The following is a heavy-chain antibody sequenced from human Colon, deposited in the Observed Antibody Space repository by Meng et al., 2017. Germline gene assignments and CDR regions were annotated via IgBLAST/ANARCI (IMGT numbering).Heavy chain of an antibody. Sequence: QVQLQQWGAGLLKPSETLSLTCAVYGGSFSGYYWSWIRQPPGKGLEWIGHIYHSGSAFYRPSLESRVTISVDRSKNQFSLRLYSVTVADTAVYFCAREGGPIEYYYDLWGHGTLVTVSS. CDR1: GGSFSGYY. CDR2: IYHSGSA. D-gene: IGHD2/OR15-2a*01. J-gene: IGHJ5*02. V-gene: IGHV4-34*01. CDR3: AREGGPIEYYYDL.